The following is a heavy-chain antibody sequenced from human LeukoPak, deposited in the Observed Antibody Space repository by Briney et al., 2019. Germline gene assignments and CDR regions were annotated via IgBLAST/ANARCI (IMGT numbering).Heavy chain of an antibody. Sequence: SQTLSLTCAISGDSVSSNSAAWNWIRQSPSRGLEWLGRTYYRSKWSNDYAVSVKSRITVNPGTSKNQFSLQLNSVTPEDTAVYYCARSDPRVGTTRGGYYFDYWGQGTLVTVSS. CDR2: TYYRSKWSN. V-gene: IGHV6-1*01. CDR1: GDSVSSNSAA. CDR3: ARSDPRVGTTRGGYYFDY. D-gene: IGHD1-26*01. J-gene: IGHJ4*02.